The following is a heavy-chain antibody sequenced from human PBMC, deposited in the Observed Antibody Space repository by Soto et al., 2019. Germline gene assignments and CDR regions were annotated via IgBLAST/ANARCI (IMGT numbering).Heavy chain of an antibody. Sequence: GPLRLSCAASGFTFSTYTMNWVRQAPGKGLEWISSISSGSSYIYYAGSVKGRFTISRDNAKNSLFLQMNSLRADDTAVYYCARDILSGGAYPDSWGQGTKVT. CDR3: ARDILSGGAYPDS. J-gene: IGHJ5*01. V-gene: IGHV3-21*01. CDR1: GFTFSTYT. D-gene: IGHD3-10*01. CDR2: ISSGSSYI.